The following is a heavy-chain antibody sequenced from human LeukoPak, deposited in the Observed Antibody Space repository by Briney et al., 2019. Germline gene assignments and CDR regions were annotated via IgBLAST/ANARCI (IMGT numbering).Heavy chain of an antibody. V-gene: IGHV5-51*01. CDR2: IYPGDSDT. CDR3: ARSLSSSWFRFDY. J-gene: IGHJ4*02. Sequence: GESLKISCKGSGCSFRNYWIGWVRQMPGKGLEWMGIIYPGDSDTRYSPSFQGQVTISADKSISTAYLQWSSLKASDTAMYYCARSLSSSWFRFDYWGQGTLVTVSS. CDR1: GCSFRNYW. D-gene: IGHD6-13*01.